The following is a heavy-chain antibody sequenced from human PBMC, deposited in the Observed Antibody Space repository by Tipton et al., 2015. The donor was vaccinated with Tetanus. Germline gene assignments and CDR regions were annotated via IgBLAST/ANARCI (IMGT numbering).Heavy chain of an antibody. J-gene: IGHJ4*02. V-gene: IGHV3-23*01. CDR3: AKSKRGYSYGSFDD. Sequence: SLRLSCAASGFSFSSYAMSWVRQAPGKGLEWVSTLSGSGSATYYAGSVGGRFTISRDNAKNSLFLQMDSLRAEDTAVYFCAKSKRGYSYGSFDDWGQGTLVAVSP. CDR1: GFSFSSYA. CDR2: LSGSGSAT. D-gene: IGHD5-18*01.